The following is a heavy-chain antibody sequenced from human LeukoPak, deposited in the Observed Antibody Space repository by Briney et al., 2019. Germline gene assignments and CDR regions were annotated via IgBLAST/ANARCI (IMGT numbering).Heavy chain of an antibody. CDR2: IYYSGST. CDR1: GGSFSGYY. D-gene: IGHD3-3*01. V-gene: IGHV4-59*01. Sequence: SETLSLTCAVYGGSFSGYYWSWIRQPPGKGLEWIGYIYYSGSTNYNPSLKSRVTISVDTSKNHFSLKLSSVTAADTAEYYCARAGQGDFWSGLRYFDYWGQGTLVTVSS. J-gene: IGHJ4*02. CDR3: ARAGQGDFWSGLRYFDY.